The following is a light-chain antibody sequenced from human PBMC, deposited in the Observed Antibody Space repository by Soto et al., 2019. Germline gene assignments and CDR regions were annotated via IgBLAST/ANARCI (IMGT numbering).Light chain of an antibody. Sequence: QSVRTQPASVSGSPGQSITISCTGTSSDVGGYNYVSWYQQHPGKAPKLIIYEVSNRPSGVSNRFSGSKSGNTASLTISGLQAEDEADYYCNSYTSKSTGVFGTGTKLTVL. CDR2: EVS. V-gene: IGLV2-14*01. CDR1: SSDVGGYNY. J-gene: IGLJ1*01. CDR3: NSYTSKSTGV.